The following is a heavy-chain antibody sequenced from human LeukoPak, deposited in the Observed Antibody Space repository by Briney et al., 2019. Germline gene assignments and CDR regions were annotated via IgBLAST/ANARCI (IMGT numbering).Heavy chain of an antibody. Sequence: PSETLSLTCAVYGGSFSGYYWSWIRQPPGKGLEWIGEINHSGSTNYNPSLKGRVTISVDTSKNQFSLKLSSVTAADTAVYYCARETLSSIAARPVDYWGQGTLVTVSS. CDR3: ARETLSSIAARPVDY. V-gene: IGHV4-34*01. CDR2: INHSGST. J-gene: IGHJ4*02. CDR1: GGSFSGYY. D-gene: IGHD6-6*01.